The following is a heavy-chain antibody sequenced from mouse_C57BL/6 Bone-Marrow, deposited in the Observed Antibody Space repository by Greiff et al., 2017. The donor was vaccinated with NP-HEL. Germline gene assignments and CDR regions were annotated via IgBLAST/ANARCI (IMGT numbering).Heavy chain of an antibody. Sequence: EVQLQQSGGDLVKPGGSLKLSCAASGFTFSSYGMSWVRQTPDKRLEWVATISSGGSYTYYPDSVKGRFTISRDNAKNTLYLQMSSLKSEDTALFYCARGFYGTYGYCDVWRTGTTVTVSS. J-gene: IGHJ1*03. D-gene: IGHD1-1*01. CDR1: GFTFSSYG. CDR3: ARGFYGTYGYCDV. V-gene: IGHV5-6*01. CDR2: ISSGGSYT.